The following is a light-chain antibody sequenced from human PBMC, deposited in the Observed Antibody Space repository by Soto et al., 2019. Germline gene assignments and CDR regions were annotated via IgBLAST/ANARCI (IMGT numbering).Light chain of an antibody. J-gene: IGLJ2*01. CDR1: SSDVGGYNS. V-gene: IGLV2-14*01. Sequence: QSALTQPASVSGSPGQSITISCTGTSSDVGGYNSVSWYQQHPGKAPKLMIYEVSNRPSGVSNRFSGSKSGNTASLTISGLQAEDEADYYCSSYTSSSTLLVFGGGNKLTVL. CDR2: EVS. CDR3: SSYTSSSTLLV.